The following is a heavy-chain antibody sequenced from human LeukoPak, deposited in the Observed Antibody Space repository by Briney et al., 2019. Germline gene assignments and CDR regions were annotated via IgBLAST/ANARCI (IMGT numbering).Heavy chain of an antibody. Sequence: SETLSLTCTVSGGSISSYYWSWIRQPPGKGLEWIGYIYYSGSTNYNPSLKSRVTMSVDTSKNQFSLKLNSVTAVDTAVYYCARYDILTGLQGGFFDYWGQGTLVTASS. CDR2: IYYSGST. CDR3: ARYDILTGLQGGFFDY. V-gene: IGHV4-59*12. CDR1: GGSISSYY. D-gene: IGHD3-9*01. J-gene: IGHJ4*02.